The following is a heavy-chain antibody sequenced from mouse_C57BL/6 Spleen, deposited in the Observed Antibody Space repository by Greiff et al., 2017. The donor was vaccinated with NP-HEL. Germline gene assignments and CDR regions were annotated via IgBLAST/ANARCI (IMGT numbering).Heavy chain of an antibody. Sequence: DVKLVESGGGLVQPGGSLKLSCAASGFTFSDYYMYWVRQTPEKRLEWVAYISNGGGSTYYPDTVKGRFTISRDNAKNTLYLQMSRLKSEDTAMYYCARQDDYDVAWFAYWGQGTLVTVSA. V-gene: IGHV5-12*01. D-gene: IGHD2-4*01. CDR1: GFTFSDYY. J-gene: IGHJ3*01. CDR3: ARQDDYDVAWFAY. CDR2: ISNGGGST.